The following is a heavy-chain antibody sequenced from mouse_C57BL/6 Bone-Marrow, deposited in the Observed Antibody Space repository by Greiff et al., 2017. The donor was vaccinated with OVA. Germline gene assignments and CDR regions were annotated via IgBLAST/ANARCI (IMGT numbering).Heavy chain of an antibody. CDR1: GYTFTSYW. D-gene: IGHD1-1*01. CDR2: IDPSDSYT. CDR3: ARFTTVVAEDY. J-gene: IGHJ2*01. Sequence: QVQLQQPGAELVRPGTSVKLSCKASGYTFTSYWMHWVKQRPGQGLEWIGVIDPSDSYTNYNQKFKGKATLTVDTSSSTAYMQLSSLTSEDSAVYYCARFTTVVAEDYWGQGTTLTVAS. V-gene: IGHV1-59*01.